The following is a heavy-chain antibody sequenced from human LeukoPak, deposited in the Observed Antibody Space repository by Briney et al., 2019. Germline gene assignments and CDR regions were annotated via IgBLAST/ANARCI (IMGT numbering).Heavy chain of an antibody. CDR1: GYTFTGYY. V-gene: IGHV1-2*02. CDR3: ARDSGYYYGSGSYGPPDY. CDR2: INPNSGGT. D-gene: IGHD3-10*01. Sequence: GASVKVSCKASGYTFTGYYMHWVRQAPGQGLEWMGWINPNSGGTNYAQKFQGRVTMTRDTSISTAYTELSRLRSDDTAVYYCARDSGYYYGSGSYGPPDYWGQGTLVTVSS. J-gene: IGHJ4*02.